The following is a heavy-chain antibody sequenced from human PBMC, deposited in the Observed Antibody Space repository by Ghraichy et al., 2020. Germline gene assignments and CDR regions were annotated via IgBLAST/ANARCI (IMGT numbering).Heavy chain of an antibody. CDR1: GFTFSSYA. J-gene: IGHJ4*02. Sequence: GESLNISCAASGFTFSSYAMHWVRQAPGKGLEWVAVISYDGSNKYYADSVKGRFAISRDNSKNTLYLQMNSLRAEDTAVYYCARDAVAGSVGVVDYWGQGTLVTVSS. CDR3: ARDAVAGSVGVVDY. V-gene: IGHV3-30*09. D-gene: IGHD6-19*01. CDR2: ISYDGSNK.